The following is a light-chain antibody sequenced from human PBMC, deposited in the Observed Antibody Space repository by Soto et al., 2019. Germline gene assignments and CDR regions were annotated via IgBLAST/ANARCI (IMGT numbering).Light chain of an antibody. CDR2: LNSDGSH. Sequence: QSVLTQSPSASASLGASVKLTCTLSSGHSSYAIAWHQQQPEKGPRYLMKLNSDGSHSKGDGIPDRFSGSSSGAERYLTISSLQSEDEAYYYCQTWGTGIHWVFGGGTKLTVL. CDR1: SGHSSYA. V-gene: IGLV4-69*01. CDR3: QTWGTGIHWV. J-gene: IGLJ3*02.